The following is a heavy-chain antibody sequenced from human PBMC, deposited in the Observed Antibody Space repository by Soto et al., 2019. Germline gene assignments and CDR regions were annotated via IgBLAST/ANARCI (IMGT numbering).Heavy chain of an antibody. CDR3: ARHSRIHFDSTDY. CDR1: GYTFNNYW. J-gene: IGHJ4*02. CDR2: IYPDDSDT. V-gene: IGHV5-51*01. Sequence: GASLKISCEGSGYTFNNYWIAWVRQMPGKGLEWMGIIYPDDSDTRYGPSFEGQVRISADKSITTAYLQWHSLKASDTAIYYCARHSRIHFDSTDYWGQGTLVTVSS.